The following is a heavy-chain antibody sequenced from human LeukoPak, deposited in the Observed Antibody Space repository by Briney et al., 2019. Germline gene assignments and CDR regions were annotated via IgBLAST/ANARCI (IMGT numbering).Heavy chain of an antibody. V-gene: IGHV4-59*01. J-gene: IGHJ3*02. CDR1: GGSISSYY. CDR2: IYYSGST. Sequence: RSETLSLTCTVSGGSISSYYWSWIRQPPGKGLEWIGYIYYSGSTNYNPSLKSRVTISVDTSKNQFSLKLSSVTAADTAVYYCARGWTTVLAFDIWGQGTMVTVSS. CDR3: ARGWTTVLAFDI. D-gene: IGHD4-17*01.